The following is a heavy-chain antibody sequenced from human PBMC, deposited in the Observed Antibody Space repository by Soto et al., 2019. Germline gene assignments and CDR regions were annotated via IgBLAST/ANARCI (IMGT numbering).Heavy chain of an antibody. CDR3: ARAVDWGYFDS. V-gene: IGHV3-33*01. Sequence: QVQLVESGGGVVQPGKSLRLSCAASGFIFSRHGMHWVRQAPGTGLEWVAVIWYDGSKKYYADSVKGRFTLSRDNSKNTLYLQMNTLRAEDTALYYCARAVDWGYFDSWGQGTLVTVSS. CDR1: GFIFSRHG. J-gene: IGHJ4*02. D-gene: IGHD3-16*01. CDR2: IWYDGSKK.